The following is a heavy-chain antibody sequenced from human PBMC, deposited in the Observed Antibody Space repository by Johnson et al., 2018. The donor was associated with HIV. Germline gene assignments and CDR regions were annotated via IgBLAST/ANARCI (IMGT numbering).Heavy chain of an antibody. J-gene: IGHJ3*01. V-gene: IGHV3-11*04. CDR1: GFAFSDYY. Sequence: QVQLVESGGGLIRAGGSLRLSCVASGFAFSDYYMSWIRQAPGKGLEWVSYISSSGSTIYYADSVKGRFTISRDNAKKSLYLQINSLRAEDTAVYYCSGEFGEDDYYDIGGDAVDLWGQGTMVTVSS. D-gene: IGHD3-22*01. CDR3: SGEFGEDDYYDIGGDAVDL. CDR2: ISSSGSTI.